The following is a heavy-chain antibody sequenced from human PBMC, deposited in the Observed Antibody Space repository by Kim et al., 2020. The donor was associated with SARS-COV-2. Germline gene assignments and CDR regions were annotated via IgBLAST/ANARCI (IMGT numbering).Heavy chain of an antibody. Sequence: SETLSLTCAVYGGSFSGYYWSWIRQPPGKGLEWIGEINHSGSTNYNPSLKSRVTISVDTSKNQFSLKLSSVTAADTAVYYCARGPGYYDDSSGYFGNYY. J-gene: IGHJ6*01. D-gene: IGHD3-22*01. CDR3: ARGPGYYDDSSGYFGNYY. V-gene: IGHV4-34*01. CDR1: GGSFSGYY. CDR2: INHSGST.